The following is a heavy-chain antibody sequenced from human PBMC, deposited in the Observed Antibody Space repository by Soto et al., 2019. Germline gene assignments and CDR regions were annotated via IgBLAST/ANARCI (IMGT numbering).Heavy chain of an antibody. Sequence: EVQLVESGGGLVMPGGSLRLSCIASGFSFSTYSMNWVRQAPGKGLEWVSSIRRSGDYTYYADSLKGRFTISRDNAKNPLSLQMIGLRAEDTAVYYCARSTSLGGMDVWGQGTTVTVSS. CDR1: GFSFSTYS. CDR2: IRRSGDYT. D-gene: IGHD1-1*01. V-gene: IGHV3-21*01. CDR3: ARSTSLGGMDV. J-gene: IGHJ6*02.